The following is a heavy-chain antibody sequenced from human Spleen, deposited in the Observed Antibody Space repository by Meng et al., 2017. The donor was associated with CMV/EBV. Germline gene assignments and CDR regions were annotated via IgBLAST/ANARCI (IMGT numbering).Heavy chain of an antibody. CDR2: IYHSGST. D-gene: IGHD2-2*01. V-gene: IGHV4-38-2*02. Sequence: GSLRLSCTVSGYSISSGYYWGWIRQPPGKGLEWIGSIYHSGSTYYNPSLKSRVTISVETSKNQISLKLSSVNAADTAVYYCARVTEYGGNCFDSWGQGTLVTVSS. CDR3: ARVTEYGGNCFDS. J-gene: IGHJ4*02. CDR1: GYSISSGYY.